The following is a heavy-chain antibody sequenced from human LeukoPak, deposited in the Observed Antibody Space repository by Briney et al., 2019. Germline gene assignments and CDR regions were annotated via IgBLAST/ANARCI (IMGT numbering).Heavy chain of an antibody. CDR2: ISSSGSTI. CDR1: GFPFRSYK. D-gene: IGHD5-18*01. J-gene: IGHJ4*02. V-gene: IGHV3-48*03. Sequence: GGSLRLSCAASGFPFRSYKMNWVRQAPGKGLEWVSYISSSGSTIYYADSVKGRFTISRDNAKNSLYLQMNSLRAEDTAVYYCARAPGGYSYGTPNFDYWGQGTLVTVSS. CDR3: ARAPGGYSYGTPNFDY.